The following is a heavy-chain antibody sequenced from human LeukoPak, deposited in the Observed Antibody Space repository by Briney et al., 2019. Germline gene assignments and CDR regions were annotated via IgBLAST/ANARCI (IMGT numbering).Heavy chain of an antibody. Sequence: GGSLRLSCAASGFTFSSYGMSWVRQAPGKGLEWVSAISGSGGSTYYADSVKGRFTISRDNSKNTLYLQMNSLRAEDTAVYYCAKDLGGGYYYYCMDVWGKGTTVTISS. CDR1: GFTFSSYG. CDR2: ISGSGGST. V-gene: IGHV3-23*01. D-gene: IGHD2-15*01. CDR3: AKDLGGGYYYYCMDV. J-gene: IGHJ6*03.